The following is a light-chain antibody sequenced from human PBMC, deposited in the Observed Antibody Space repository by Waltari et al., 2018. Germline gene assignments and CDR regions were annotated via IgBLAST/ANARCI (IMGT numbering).Light chain of an antibody. V-gene: IGKV1-13*02. CDR2: AAS. CDR3: QQFNTYPLT. CDR1: QGIFSA. Sequence: AFQLTQSPSSLSASVGDRVTISCRASQGIFSALAWCQQKPGQPPKLLIYAASTLERGVPSRFSGSGSGTDFTLTISSLEAEDFATYYCQQFNTYPLTFGEGTRVDIK. J-gene: IGKJ4*01.